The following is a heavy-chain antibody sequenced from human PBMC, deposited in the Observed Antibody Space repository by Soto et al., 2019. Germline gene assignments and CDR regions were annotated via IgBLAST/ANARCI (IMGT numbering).Heavy chain of an antibody. J-gene: IGHJ6*02. CDR1: GFTFSSYS. V-gene: IGHV3-21*01. CDR3: ARDERVVRGVRYYGMDV. Sequence: PGGSVRLSCAASGFTFSSYSMNWVRQAPGKGLEWVSSISSSSSYIYYADSVKGRFTISRDNAKNSLYLQMNSLRAEDTAVYYCARDERVVRGVRYYGMDVWGQGTTVTVSS. CDR2: ISSSSSYI. D-gene: IGHD3-10*01.